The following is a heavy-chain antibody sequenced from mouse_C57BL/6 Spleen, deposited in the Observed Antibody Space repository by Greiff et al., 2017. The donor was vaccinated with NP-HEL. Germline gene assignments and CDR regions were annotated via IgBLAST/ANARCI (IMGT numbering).Heavy chain of an antibody. CDR1: GFTFSSYA. D-gene: IGHD1-1*01. CDR3: ARDPDIGYYYGSSHYWYFDV. CDR2: ISDGGSYT. J-gene: IGHJ1*03. V-gene: IGHV5-4*01. Sequence: EVMLVESGGGLVKPGGSLKLSCAASGFTFSSYAMSWVRQTPEKRLEWVATISDGGSYTYYPDNVKGRFTISRDNAKNNLYLQMSHLKSEDTAMYYCARDPDIGYYYGSSHYWYFDVWGTGTTVTVSS.